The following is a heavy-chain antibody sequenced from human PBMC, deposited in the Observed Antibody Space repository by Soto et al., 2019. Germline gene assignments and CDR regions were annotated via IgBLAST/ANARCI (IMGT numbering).Heavy chain of an antibody. CDR3: AREHCISTSCYVGAFDI. D-gene: IGHD2-2*01. CDR1: GFTFSDYY. CDR2: ISSSGSTI. Sequence: PGESLKISCAASGFTFSDYYMSWIRQAPGKGLEWVSYISSSGSTIYYADSVKGRFTISRDNAKNSLYLQMNSLRAEDTAVYYCAREHCISTSCYVGAFDIWGQGTMVTVSS. V-gene: IGHV3-11*01. J-gene: IGHJ3*02.